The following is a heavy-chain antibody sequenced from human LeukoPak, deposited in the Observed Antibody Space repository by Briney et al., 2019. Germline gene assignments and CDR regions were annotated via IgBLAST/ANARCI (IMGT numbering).Heavy chain of an antibody. J-gene: IGHJ4*02. CDR3: ARGRSGSYFDS. CDR1: GFTFSTYD. CDR2: ISTTDDT. D-gene: IGHD1-26*01. V-gene: IGHV3-13*04. Sequence: PGGSLRLSCAACGFTFSTYDMHWVRQATGKGLEWVSAISTTDDTYYPGSVKGRFTISRENAKSSLYLQMNSLRAEDTAVYYCARGRSGSYFDSWGQGTLVAVSS.